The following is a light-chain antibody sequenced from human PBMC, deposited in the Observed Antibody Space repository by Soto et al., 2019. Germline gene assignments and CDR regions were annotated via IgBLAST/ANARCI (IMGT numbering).Light chain of an antibody. CDR1: SSDVGVYNY. CDR3: NSYTSSSTLVV. Sequence: QSALTQPASVSGSPGQSITISCTGTSSDVGVYNYVSWYQQHPGKAPKLMIYEVSNRPSGVSNRFSGSKSGNTASLTISGLQAEDEADYYCNSYTSSSTLVVFGGGTKLTVL. V-gene: IGLV2-14*01. J-gene: IGLJ2*01. CDR2: EVS.